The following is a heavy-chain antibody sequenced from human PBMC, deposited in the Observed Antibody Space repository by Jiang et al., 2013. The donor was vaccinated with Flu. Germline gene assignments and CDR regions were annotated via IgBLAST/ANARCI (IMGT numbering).Heavy chain of an antibody. CDR1: GYTFNDYY. D-gene: IGHD2-15*01. Sequence: SVKVSCKASGYTFNDYYIHWVRQAPGQGLEWMGRINPNSGGTKYAQKFRGRVTMTRDTSITTAYMELSRLRSDDTAVYYCARGGCSGVNCYLYSYYGMDVWGQGTTVTSP. CDR3: ARGGCSGVNCYLYSYYGMDV. CDR2: INPNSGGT. J-gene: IGHJ6*02. V-gene: IGHV1-2*06.